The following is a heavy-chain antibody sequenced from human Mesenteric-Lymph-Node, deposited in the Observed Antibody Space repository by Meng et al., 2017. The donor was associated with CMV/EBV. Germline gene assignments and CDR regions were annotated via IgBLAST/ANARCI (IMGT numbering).Heavy chain of an antibody. CDR3: VRDLTVVRGVFDY. D-gene: IGHD3-10*01. CDR2: ILHSGST. CDR1: GASNSSSNW. V-gene: IGHV4-4*02. J-gene: IGHJ4*02. Sequence: VSGASNSSSNWWSWVRQPPGKGLEWIGEILHSGSTNYNSSLKSRVTISVDKSSNQFSLKLSPVTAADTAMYYCVRDLTVVRGVFDYWSQGTLVTVSS.